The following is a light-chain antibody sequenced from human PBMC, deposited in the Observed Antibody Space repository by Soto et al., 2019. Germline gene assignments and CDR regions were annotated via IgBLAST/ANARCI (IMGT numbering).Light chain of an antibody. Sequence: QSVLTQPPSVSGAPGQRVTISCTGSSSNIGAGYDVHWYQQLPGTAPKLLIYGNSNRPSGVPDRFSGSKSGTSASLAITGLQAEGEADYYCQSYDSSLRVFGTGTKVTVL. CDR1: SSNIGAGYD. J-gene: IGLJ1*01. CDR2: GNS. CDR3: QSYDSSLRV. V-gene: IGLV1-40*01.